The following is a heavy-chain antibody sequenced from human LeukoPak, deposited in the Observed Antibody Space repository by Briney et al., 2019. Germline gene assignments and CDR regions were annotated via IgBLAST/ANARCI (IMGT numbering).Heavy chain of an antibody. V-gene: IGHV1-46*01. J-gene: IGHJ4*02. CDR3: ARDGVFDY. CDR1: GYTFTTYN. CDR2: INPSGYYT. D-gene: IGHD3-10*01. Sequence: ASVKVSCKASGYTFTTYNVHWVRQAPRQGLEWMGIINPSGYYTTYAQKFQGRVTMTRDTSTSTVHMELSSLTSEDTAVYYCARDGVFDYWGQGTLVTVSS.